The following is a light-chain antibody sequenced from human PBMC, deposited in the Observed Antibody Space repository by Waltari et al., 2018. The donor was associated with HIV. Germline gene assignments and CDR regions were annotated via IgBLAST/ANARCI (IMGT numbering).Light chain of an antibody. CDR1: TKDVGNYDY. J-gene: IGLJ3*02. Sequence: GQSITISCTGTTKDVGNYDYISWYQHRPGKAPKLLIYDVSNRPSGVSGRFSGSKSGNTASLSISGLQAEDEADYFCSSYRTYGTLVFGGGTKLTVL. CDR3: SSYRTYGTLV. V-gene: IGLV2-14*01. CDR2: DVS.